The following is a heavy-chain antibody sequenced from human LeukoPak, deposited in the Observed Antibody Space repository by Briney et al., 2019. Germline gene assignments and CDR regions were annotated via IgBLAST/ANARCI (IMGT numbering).Heavy chain of an antibody. CDR1: GFTVSSNY. V-gene: IGHV3-53*01. Sequence: PGGSLRLSCAASGFTVSSNYMSWVRQAPGKGLERASVIYSGGSTYYAASVKGRFTISRDNSKNTLYLQMNSLRAEDTAVYYCARGATIFGVAEEYYFDYWGQGTLVTVSS. D-gene: IGHD3-3*01. J-gene: IGHJ4*02. CDR2: IYSGGST. CDR3: ARGATIFGVAEEYYFDY.